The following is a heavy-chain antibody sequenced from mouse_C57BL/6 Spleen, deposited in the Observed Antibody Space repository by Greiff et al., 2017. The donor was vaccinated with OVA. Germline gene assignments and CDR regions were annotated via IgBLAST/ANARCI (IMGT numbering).Heavy chain of an antibody. V-gene: IGHV1-53*01. Sequence: QVQLQQPGTELVKPGASVKLSCKASGYTFTSYWMHWVKQRPGQGLEWIGNINPSNGGNNYNEKFKSKATLTVDKSSSTAYLPLSSLTSEDSAVYYYARGKTALDCFDYWGQGTTLTVSS. D-gene: IGHD3-1*01. CDR2: INPSNGGN. J-gene: IGHJ2*01. CDR1: GYTFTSYW. CDR3: ARGKTALDCFDY.